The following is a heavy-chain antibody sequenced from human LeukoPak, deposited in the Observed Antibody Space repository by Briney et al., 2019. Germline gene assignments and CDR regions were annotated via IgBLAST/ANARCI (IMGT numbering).Heavy chain of an antibody. CDR1: GFTFSSYG. V-gene: IGHV3-30*02. J-gene: IGHJ3*02. CDR3: ARGGNSGSYYKAFDI. D-gene: IGHD1-26*01. CDR2: IRYDGSNK. Sequence: GGSLRLPCAASGFTFSSYGMHWVRQAPGKGLEWVAFIRYDGSNKYYADSVKGRFTISRDNSKNTLYLQMGSLRAEDMAVYYCARGGNSGSYYKAFDIWGQGTMVTVSS.